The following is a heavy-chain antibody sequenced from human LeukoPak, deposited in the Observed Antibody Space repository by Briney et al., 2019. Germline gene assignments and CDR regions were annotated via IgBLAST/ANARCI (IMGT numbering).Heavy chain of an antibody. Sequence: QPGGSLRLSCAASGFTFSSYGMHWVRQAPGKGLEWVSYISSSGSTIYYADSVKGRFTISRDNAKNSLYLQMNSLRAEDTAVYYCARVANYYDSSGYLGYWGQGTLVTVSS. J-gene: IGHJ4*02. CDR1: GFTFSSYG. CDR3: ARVANYYDSSGYLGY. D-gene: IGHD3-22*01. CDR2: ISSSGSTI. V-gene: IGHV3-48*04.